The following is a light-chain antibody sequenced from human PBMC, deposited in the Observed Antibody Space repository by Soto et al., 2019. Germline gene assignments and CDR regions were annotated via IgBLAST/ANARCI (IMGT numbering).Light chain of an antibody. J-gene: IGKJ1*01. CDR2: GAS. CDR3: QHYNNWPPWT. CDR1: QIISSN. V-gene: IGKV3-15*01. Sequence: EIVMTQSPATMSVPPGYIVTISCRSSQIISSNLAWYQQKSGQAPRLLIYGASTRATDIPARFSGSGSGTDFTLTIRSLQSADFAVYYRQHYNNWPPWTFGKGNKVDIK.